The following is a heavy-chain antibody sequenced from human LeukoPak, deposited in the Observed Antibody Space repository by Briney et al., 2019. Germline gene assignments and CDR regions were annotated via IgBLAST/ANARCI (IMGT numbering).Heavy chain of an antibody. CDR2: IHYSGST. CDR3: AREGGSSSLYYYYYYYMDV. V-gene: IGHV4-59*01. CDR1: GGSISSYY. D-gene: IGHD6-6*01. J-gene: IGHJ6*03. Sequence: SETLSLTCTVSGGSISSYYLSWIRQPPGKGLEWIGYIHYSGSTNNNHSLKSRVTISVDTSKTQFTLKLSSVTAADTAVYYCAREGGSSSLYYYYYYYMDVWGKGTPVTVSS.